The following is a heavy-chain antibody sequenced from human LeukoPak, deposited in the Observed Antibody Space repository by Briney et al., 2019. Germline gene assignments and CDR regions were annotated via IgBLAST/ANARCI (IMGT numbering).Heavy chain of an antibody. CDR1: GYTFTDYY. Sequence: GASVKVSCRASGYTFTDYYMHWVRQAPRQGLEWMGWLNPNSGGTNYAQKFQGRVTMTRDTSISTAYMELSRLRSDDTAVYYCARDTTGASDYYYYMDVWGKGTTVTISS. CDR3: ARDTTGASDYYYYMDV. V-gene: IGHV1-2*02. J-gene: IGHJ6*03. D-gene: IGHD4-17*01. CDR2: LNPNSGGT.